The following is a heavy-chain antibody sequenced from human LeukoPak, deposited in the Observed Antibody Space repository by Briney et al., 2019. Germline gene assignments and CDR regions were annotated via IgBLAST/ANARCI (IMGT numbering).Heavy chain of an antibody. CDR3: ASSVAADDAFDI. CDR1: GYTFTSYD. CDR2: MNPNSGNT. V-gene: IGHV1-8*03. J-gene: IGHJ3*02. D-gene: IGHD6-6*01. Sequence: ASVKVSCKASGYTFTSYDINWVRQATGQGLEWMGWMNPNSGNTGYAQKFQGRVTITRNTSISTAYMELSSLRSEDTAVYYCASSVAADDAFDIWGQGTMVTVSS.